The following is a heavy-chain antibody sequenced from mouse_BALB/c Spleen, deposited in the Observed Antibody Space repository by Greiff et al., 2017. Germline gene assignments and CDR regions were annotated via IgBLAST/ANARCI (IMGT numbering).Heavy chain of an antibody. CDR1: GYAFTNYL. Sequence: QVQLKESGAELVRPGTSVKVSCKASGYAFTNYLIEWVKQRPGQGLEWIGVINPGSGGTNYNEKFKGKATLTADKSSSTAYMQLSSLTSDDSAVYLCARTVWAYGDYWGQGTTLTGSS. CDR2: INPGSGGT. CDR3: ARTVWAYGDY. V-gene: IGHV1-54*01. D-gene: IGHD1-1*01. J-gene: IGHJ2*01.